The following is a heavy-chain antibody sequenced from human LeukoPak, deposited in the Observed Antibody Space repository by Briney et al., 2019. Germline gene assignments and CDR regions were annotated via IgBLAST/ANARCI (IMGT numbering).Heavy chain of an antibody. CDR3: AKGADKLAYCGGDCYQDLDY. J-gene: IGHJ4*02. D-gene: IGHD2-21*02. CDR2: ISGSGGST. V-gene: IGHV3-23*01. CDR1: GFTFSSYG. Sequence: GGSLRLSCAASGFTFSSYGMSWVRQAPGKGLEWVSAISGSGGSTYYADSVKGRFTISRDNSKNTLYLQMNSLRAEDTAVYYCAKGADKLAYCGGDCYQDLDYWGQGTLVTVSS.